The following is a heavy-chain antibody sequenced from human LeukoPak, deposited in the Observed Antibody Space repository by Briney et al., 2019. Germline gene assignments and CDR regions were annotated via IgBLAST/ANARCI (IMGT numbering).Heavy chain of an antibody. CDR1: GFTFSDYY. J-gene: IGHJ3*02. D-gene: IGHD1-26*01. CDR3: ARYIVSYPHDAFDI. CDR2: IYYSGST. V-gene: IGHV4-59*01. Sequence: GSLRLSCAASGFTFSDYYMSWIRQAPGKGLEWIGYIYYSGSTSYNPSLKSRVTISVDTSKKQFSLKLSSVTAADTAFYYCARYIVSYPHDAFDIWGQGTMVTVSS.